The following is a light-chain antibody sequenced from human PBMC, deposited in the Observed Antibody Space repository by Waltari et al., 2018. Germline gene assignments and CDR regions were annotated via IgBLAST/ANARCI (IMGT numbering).Light chain of an antibody. Sequence: QSVLTQPPSASGTPGQRVTISCSGSTSDIGGNTVVWYQQLPGTAPKLLIHSNDQRPSGLPDGFSGLKSGTSASLAISGLQSDDEGEYFCAAWHDSLTYVFGTGTKATVL. V-gene: IGLV1-44*01. CDR1: TSDIGGNT. CDR3: AAWHDSLTYV. CDR2: SND. J-gene: IGLJ1*01.